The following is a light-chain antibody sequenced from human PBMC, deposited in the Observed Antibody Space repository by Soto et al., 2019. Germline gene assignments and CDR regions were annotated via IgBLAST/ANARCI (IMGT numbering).Light chain of an antibody. CDR1: QGISSN. V-gene: IGKV1-9*01. CDR3: QKLDAYPPWT. CDR2: GAS. Sequence: QLTQSPSSLSASVGDRVTLTCLASQGISSNLAWYQQKPGRAPKLLIFGASTLQSGVPSRFSGSGSGTDFTLTISSLQPEDFATYFCQKLDAYPPWTFGQGTKVDIK. J-gene: IGKJ1*01.